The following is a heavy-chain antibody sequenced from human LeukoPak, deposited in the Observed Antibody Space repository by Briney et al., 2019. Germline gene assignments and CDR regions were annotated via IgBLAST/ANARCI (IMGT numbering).Heavy chain of an antibody. Sequence: GGSLRLSCAASGFTFSNAWMSWVRQAPGKGLEWVSGISGSGGNTYYAEALTGRFTVSRDNSKNTLYLQMNSLRAEDTALYYCAKGGLRGGTYNDDFWGQGTLVTVPS. CDR3: AKGGLRGGTYNDDF. J-gene: IGHJ4*02. D-gene: IGHD3-16*01. CDR1: GFTFSNAW. V-gene: IGHV3-23*01. CDR2: ISGSGGNT.